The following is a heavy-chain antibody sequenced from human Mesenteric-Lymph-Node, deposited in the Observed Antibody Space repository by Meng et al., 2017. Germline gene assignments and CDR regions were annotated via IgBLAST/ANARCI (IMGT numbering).Heavy chain of an antibody. CDR3: ARRPTGIDY. Sequence: VQLQESGPGLVKPSQTLSLTCGVSGGSITSGGYWNWIRQPPGKGLEWIGEIIHGGSPSYNPSLKSRVTISIDTSKNQLSLMLSSVTAADTAVYYCARRPTGIDYWGQGTLVTVSS. CDR1: GGSITSGGY. CDR2: IIHGGSP. J-gene: IGHJ4*02. V-gene: IGHV4/OR15-8*01. D-gene: IGHD2-8*02.